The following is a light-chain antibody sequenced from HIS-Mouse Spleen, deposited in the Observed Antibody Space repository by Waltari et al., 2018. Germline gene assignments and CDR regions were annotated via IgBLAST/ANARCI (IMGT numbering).Light chain of an antibody. CDR3: SSYTSSSTRV. CDR1: SSDVGGSNN. V-gene: IGLV2-14*03. J-gene: IGLJ3*02. CDR2: DVS. Sequence: QSALTQPASVSGSPGQSITISCTGTSSDVGGSNNVSWYQQHPAKAPKLIIYDVSNRPSGVSNRFSGSKSGNTASLTISGLQAEDEADYYCSSYTSSSTRVFGGGTKLTVL.